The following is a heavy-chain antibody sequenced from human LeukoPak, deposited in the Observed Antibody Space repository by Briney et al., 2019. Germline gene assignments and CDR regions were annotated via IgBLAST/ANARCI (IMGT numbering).Heavy chain of an antibody. CDR3: ARAYSSGWYLANYYGMDV. Sequence: ASVKVSCKASGYTFTSYGISWVRQAPGQGLEWMGWISAYNGNTNYAQKLQGRVTMTTDTSTSTAYMELRSLRSDDTAVYYCARAYSSGWYLANYYGMDVWAKGPRSPSP. CDR2: ISAYNGNT. CDR1: GYTFTSYG. V-gene: IGHV1-18*01. J-gene: IGHJ6*02. D-gene: IGHD6-19*01.